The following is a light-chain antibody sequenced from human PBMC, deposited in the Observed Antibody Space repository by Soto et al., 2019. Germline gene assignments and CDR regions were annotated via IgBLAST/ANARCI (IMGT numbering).Light chain of an antibody. CDR1: QSVSSSY. J-gene: IGKJ2*01. CDR3: QQYGSSPPYT. V-gene: IGKV3-20*01. Sequence: EIVLTQYPGTLSLSPGERATLSCRASQSVSSSYLAWYQQKPGQAPRLLIYGASGRATGIPDRFSGSGSGTGFTLTISRLEPEDFAVYYCQQYGSSPPYTFGQGTKREI. CDR2: GAS.